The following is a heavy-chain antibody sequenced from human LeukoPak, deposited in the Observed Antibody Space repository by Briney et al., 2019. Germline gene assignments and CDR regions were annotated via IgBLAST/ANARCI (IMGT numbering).Heavy chain of an antibody. V-gene: IGHV3-15*01. D-gene: IGHD1-26*01. Sequence: GGSLRLSCVASGFTFSNAWMNWVSQAQGKGLEWVGRIQSKTDGGTSDYGAPVKGRFTISRDDSKNTLYLQMNSLKTEDTAVYYCTTAPKWETQGTDYWGQGTLVTISS. CDR3: TTAPKWETQGTDY. CDR1: GFTFSNAW. CDR2: IQSKTDGGTS. J-gene: IGHJ4*02.